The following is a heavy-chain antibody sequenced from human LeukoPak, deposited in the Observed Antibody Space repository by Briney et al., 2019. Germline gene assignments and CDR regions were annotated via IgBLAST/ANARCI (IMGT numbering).Heavy chain of an antibody. J-gene: IGHJ4*02. D-gene: IGHD1-26*01. CDR3: ARALVGAAFDT. CDR2: ISGSRDFI. CDR1: GFTFNVYA. Sequence: GGSLRLSRAVSGFTFNVYAMHWVRQIPGKGPEWISSISGSRDFIYYADSVKGRFTISRDNAKNSLYLDMNSLRVEDTAVYFCARALVGAAFDTWGQGALVTVSS. V-gene: IGHV3-21*06.